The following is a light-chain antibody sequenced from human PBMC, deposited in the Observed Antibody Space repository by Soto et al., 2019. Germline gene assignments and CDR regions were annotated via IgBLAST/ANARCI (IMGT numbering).Light chain of an antibody. CDR3: QQYYNTPFT. CDR2: WAS. J-gene: IGKJ3*01. V-gene: IGKV4-1*01. Sequence: DIVMTQSPDSLAVSLGERATINCKSSQSVLYSSDNKNYLAWYQQKPGQPPKLLIYWASTRESGVPDRFRGSGSGTDFTLTISSLQAADVAVYYCQQYYNTPFTFGPGTKVDIK. CDR1: QSVLYSSDNKNY.